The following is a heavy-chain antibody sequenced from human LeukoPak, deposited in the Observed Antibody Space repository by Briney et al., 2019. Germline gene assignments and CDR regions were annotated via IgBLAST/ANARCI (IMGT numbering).Heavy chain of an antibody. CDR2: IYHSGST. V-gene: IGHV4-38-2*01. CDR1: GYSISSGYY. D-gene: IGHD6-19*01. Sequence: PSETLSLTCAVSGYSISSGYYWGWIRQPPGKGLEWIGSIYHSGSTYYNPSLKSRVTISVDTSKNQFSLKLSSVTAADTAVYYCARHVGKIAGAVPYNWFDPWGQGTPVTVSS. J-gene: IGHJ5*02. CDR3: ARHVGKIAGAVPYNWFDP.